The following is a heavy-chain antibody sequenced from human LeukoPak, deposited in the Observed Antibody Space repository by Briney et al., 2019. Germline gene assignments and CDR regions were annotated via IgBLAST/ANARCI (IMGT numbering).Heavy chain of an antibody. CDR3: ARAGYSYGTGYYFDY. D-gene: IGHD5-18*01. CDR2: IYYTGTT. V-gene: IGHV4-59*01. Sequence: SETLSLTCTVSGGSISSYYWSWIRLPPGKGLEWIGYIYYTGTTYYNPSLKSRVTISLDTSKNQFSLKLSSVTAADAAVYYCARAGYSYGTGYYFDYWGQGALVTVSS. J-gene: IGHJ4*02. CDR1: GGSISSYY.